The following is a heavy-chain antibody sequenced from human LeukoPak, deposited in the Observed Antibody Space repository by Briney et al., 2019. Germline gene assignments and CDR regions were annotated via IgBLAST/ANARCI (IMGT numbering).Heavy chain of an antibody. D-gene: IGHD1-20*01. J-gene: IGHJ5*02. CDR2: ISAYNGNT. Sequence: GASVKVSCKASGYTFTSYGISWVRQAPEQGLEWMGWISAYNGNTNYAQKLQGRVTMTTDTSTSTAYIELRSLRSDDTAVYYCARDHRYNWNDGGFDPWGQGTLVTVSS. V-gene: IGHV1-18*01. CDR1: GYTFTSYG. CDR3: ARDHRYNWNDGGFDP.